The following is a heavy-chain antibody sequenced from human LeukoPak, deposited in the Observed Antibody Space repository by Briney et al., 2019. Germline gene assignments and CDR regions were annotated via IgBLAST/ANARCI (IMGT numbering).Heavy chain of an antibody. CDR1: GGSISSSSYY. J-gene: IGHJ4*02. Sequence: SETLSLTCTVSGGSISSSSYYWGWIRQPPGKGLEWIGSIYYSGSTYYNPSLKSRVTISVDTSKNQFSLKLSSVTAADTAVYYCARIMYYYDSSGYSYYFDCWGQGTLVTVSS. CDR2: IYYSGST. V-gene: IGHV4-39*07. D-gene: IGHD3-22*01. CDR3: ARIMYYYDSSGYSYYFDC.